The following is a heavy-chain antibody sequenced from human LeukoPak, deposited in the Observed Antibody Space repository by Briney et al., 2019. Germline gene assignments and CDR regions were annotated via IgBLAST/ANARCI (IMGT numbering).Heavy chain of an antibody. CDR3: ARDPPAVAANTYG. V-gene: IGHV3-66*01. CDR2: IYSGGST. CDR1: GFTFDDYA. J-gene: IGHJ4*02. D-gene: IGHD6-6*01. Sequence: PGGSLRLSCAASGFTFDDYAMHWVRQAPGKGLEWVSLIYSGGSTYYADSVKGRFTISRDNSKNTLYLQMNSLRAEDTAVYYCARDPPAVAANTYGWGQGTLVTVSS.